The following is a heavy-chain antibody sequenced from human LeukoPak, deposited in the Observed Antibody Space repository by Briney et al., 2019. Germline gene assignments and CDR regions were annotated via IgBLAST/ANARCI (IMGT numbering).Heavy chain of an antibody. J-gene: IGHJ4*02. Sequence: ASVKISCKASGYTFTSYYMHWVRQAPGQGLEWMGIINPSGGSTSYAQKFQGRVTMTRDTSTSTVYMELSSLGSEDTAVYYCARDEGDGYQFDYWGQGTLVTVSS. CDR2: INPSGGST. CDR1: GYTFTSYY. V-gene: IGHV1-46*01. CDR3: ARDEGDGYQFDY. D-gene: IGHD5-24*01.